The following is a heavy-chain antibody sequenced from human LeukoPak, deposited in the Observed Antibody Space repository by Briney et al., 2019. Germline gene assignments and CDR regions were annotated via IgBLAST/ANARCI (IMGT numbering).Heavy chain of an antibody. CDR2: INGSGGST. CDR1: GFTFSSYA. Sequence: GGTLRLSCAASGFTFSSYAMSWVRQAPGEGLEWVSDINGSGGSTYYADSVKGRFTISRDSSKNTLYLQMNSLRAEDTAVYYCAKKYSTGLDPWGQGTLVTVSS. CDR3: AKKYSTGLDP. J-gene: IGHJ5*02. V-gene: IGHV3-23*01. D-gene: IGHD1-26*01.